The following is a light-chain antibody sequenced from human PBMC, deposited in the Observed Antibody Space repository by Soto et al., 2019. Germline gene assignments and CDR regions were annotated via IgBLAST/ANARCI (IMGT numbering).Light chain of an antibody. CDR1: NSNIGRYS. CDR2: SDD. J-gene: IGLJ3*02. Sequence: QSVLTQPPSLSGTPGQRVTISCSGSNSNIGRYSVNWYQHFPGTAPKILIYSDDERPSGVPVRFSGSKSGTSASLAISGLHSEDEAEYYCAAWDDNLNGPLFGGGTKLTVL. V-gene: IGLV1-44*01. CDR3: AAWDDNLNGPL.